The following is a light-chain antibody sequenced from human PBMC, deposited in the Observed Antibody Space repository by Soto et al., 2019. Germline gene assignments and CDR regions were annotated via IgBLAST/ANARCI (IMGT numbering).Light chain of an antibody. CDR1: QSVSSN. CDR2: DAS. J-gene: IGKJ1*01. Sequence: EIVMTQSPATLSVSPGERATLSCRASQSVSSNLAWYQQKPGQAPRLLLYDASTRATGVPARFSGSGSGTEVTLTISSLQSEDFAVEYCQQYNNWPPMTFGQGTKVEIK. CDR3: QQYNNWPPMT. V-gene: IGKV3-15*01.